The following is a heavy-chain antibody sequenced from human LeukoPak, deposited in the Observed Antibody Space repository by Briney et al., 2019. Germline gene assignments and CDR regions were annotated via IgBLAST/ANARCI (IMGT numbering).Heavy chain of an antibody. V-gene: IGHV3-21*01. CDR1: GFTFSTYS. J-gene: IGHJ4*02. CDR3: ARGDFDSPETPDY. Sequence: PGGSLRLSCAASGFTFSTYSMNWVRQAPGKGLEWVSSISSTSNYIYYADSVKGRFTISRDNARNSLYLQMNSLRDEDTAVYYCARGDFDSPETPDYWGQGTLVTVSS. D-gene: IGHD3-22*01. CDR2: ISSTSNYI.